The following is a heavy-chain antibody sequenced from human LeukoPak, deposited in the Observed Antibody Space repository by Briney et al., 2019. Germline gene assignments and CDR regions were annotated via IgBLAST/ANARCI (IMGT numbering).Heavy chain of an antibody. D-gene: IGHD1-1*01. CDR2: IYSGGST. CDR1: GFTVSSNY. V-gene: IGHV3-53*05. J-gene: IGHJ1*01. Sequence: GGSLRLSCAASGFTVSSNYMSWVRQAPGKGLEWVSVIYSGGSTYYADSVKGRFTISRDNSKNTLYLQMNSLRAEDTAVYYCAKVEDDSGEQHWGQGTLVTVSS. CDR3: AKVEDDSGEQH.